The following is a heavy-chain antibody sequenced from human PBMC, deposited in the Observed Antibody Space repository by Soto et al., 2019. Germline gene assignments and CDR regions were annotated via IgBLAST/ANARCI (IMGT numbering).Heavy chain of an antibody. CDR1: GYTFTSYA. V-gene: IGHV1-3*04. Sequence: QVQLVQSGAEVKKPGASVKVSCKASGYTFTSYAIHWVRQAPGQSLEWMGWINTGSGNTKYSQKLQGRVTITGDTSASTAYMEVSSLRSGDTAVYYCARGGYSGYQWDYWGQGTLFTVSS. CDR3: ARGGYSGYQWDY. CDR2: INTGSGNT. D-gene: IGHD5-12*01. J-gene: IGHJ4*02.